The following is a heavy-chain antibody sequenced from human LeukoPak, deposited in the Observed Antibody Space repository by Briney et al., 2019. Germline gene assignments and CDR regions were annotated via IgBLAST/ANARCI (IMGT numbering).Heavy chain of an antibody. J-gene: IGHJ4*02. V-gene: IGHV1-18*01. CDR3: ARDGITYYYDSSGQRRYFDY. Sequence: ASVKVSCKASGYTFTSYGISWVRQAPGQGLEWMGWISAYNGNTNYAQKLQGRVTMTTDTSTSTAYMELRSLRSDDTAVYYCARDGITYYYDSSGQRRYFDYWGQGTLVTVSS. D-gene: IGHD3-22*01. CDR1: GYTFTSYG. CDR2: ISAYNGNT.